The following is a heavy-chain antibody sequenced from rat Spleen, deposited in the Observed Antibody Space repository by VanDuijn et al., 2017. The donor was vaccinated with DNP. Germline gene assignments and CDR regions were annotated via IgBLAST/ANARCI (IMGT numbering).Heavy chain of an antibody. CDR1: GFTFNNYD. D-gene: IGHD1-10*01. J-gene: IGHJ2*01. V-gene: IGHV5S10*01. CDR2: IFYDGART. CDR3: VKEGSRVTTYFDY. Sequence: EVQLVESGGDFVQPGRSLKLSCAASGFTFNNYDMAWVRQAPQKGLEWVATIFYDGARTYYPDSVKGRFTISRDNAEDTVYLQMNSLRSEDTATYFCVKEGSRVTTYFDYWGQGVMVTVSS.